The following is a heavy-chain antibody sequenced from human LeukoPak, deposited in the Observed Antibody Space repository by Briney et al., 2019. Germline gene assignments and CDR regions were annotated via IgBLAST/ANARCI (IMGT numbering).Heavy chain of an antibody. V-gene: IGHV4-59*01. CDR3: ARRALRNRAYYFDY. Sequence: SETLSLTCTVSGGSISNYYWNWIRQPPGKGLEWIAYIYYSGTTNYNPSLKSRVIISVDTSKNQFSLTLSSVTAADTAVYYCARRALRNRAYYFDYWGQGILVTVSS. CDR2: IYYSGTT. CDR1: GGSISNYY. J-gene: IGHJ4*02.